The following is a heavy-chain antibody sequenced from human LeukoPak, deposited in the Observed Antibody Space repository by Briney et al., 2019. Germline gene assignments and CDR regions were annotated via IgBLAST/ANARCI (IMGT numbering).Heavy chain of an antibody. CDR2: INHSGST. V-gene: IGHV4-34*01. Sequence: PSETLSLTCAVYGGSFSGYYWSWIRQPPGKGLEWIGEINHSGSTNYNPSLKSRVTISVDTSKNQFSLKLSSVTAADTAVYYCARRYSSSWYTHLNWFDPWGQGTLVTVSS. J-gene: IGHJ5*02. D-gene: IGHD6-13*01. CDR3: ARRYSSSWYTHLNWFDP. CDR1: GGSFSGYY.